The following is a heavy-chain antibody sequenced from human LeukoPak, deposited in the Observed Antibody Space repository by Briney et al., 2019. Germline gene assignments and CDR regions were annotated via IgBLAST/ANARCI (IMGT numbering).Heavy chain of an antibody. CDR3: ARGRDTAY. J-gene: IGHJ4*02. CDR2: ISTSGST. D-gene: IGHD5-18*01. CDR1: GDSMGNDY. V-gene: IGHV4-4*07. Sequence: SETLSLTCTVSGDSMGNDYWSWIRQSAGKGLEWIGRISTSGSTDYNPSLKSRVTISVDTSKNQFSLKLSSVTAADTAVYYCARGRDTAYWGQGTLVTVSS.